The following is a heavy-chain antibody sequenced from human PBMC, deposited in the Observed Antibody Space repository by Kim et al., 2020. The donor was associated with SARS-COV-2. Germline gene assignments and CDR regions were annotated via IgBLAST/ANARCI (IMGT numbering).Heavy chain of an antibody. J-gene: IGHJ4*02. D-gene: IGHD1-26*01. V-gene: IGHV3-23*01. CDR2: ISPNGGQT. CDR3: AKGSLFDW. Sequence: GSLRLSCAASGFSFSTFEMSWGRQAPGKGLEWVSTISPNGGQTHYADSVKGRFTISRDNSQNTLYLQMNSLRVEDTAAYFCAKGSLFDWWGQGTLVTVSS. CDR1: GFSFSTFE.